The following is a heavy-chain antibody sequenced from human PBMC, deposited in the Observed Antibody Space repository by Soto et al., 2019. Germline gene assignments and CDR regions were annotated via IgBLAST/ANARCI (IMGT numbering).Heavy chain of an antibody. CDR2: IGGSGGST. Sequence: PGGSLRLSCAASGFTFSSYAMSWVRQAPGKGLEWVSAIGGSGGSTYYADSVKGRFTISRDNSKNTLYLQMNSLRAEDTAVYYCEKDSSLGREIIDYWGQGTLVTVSS. CDR1: GFTFSSYA. V-gene: IGHV3-23*01. D-gene: IGHD7-27*01. CDR3: EKDSSLGREIIDY. J-gene: IGHJ4*02.